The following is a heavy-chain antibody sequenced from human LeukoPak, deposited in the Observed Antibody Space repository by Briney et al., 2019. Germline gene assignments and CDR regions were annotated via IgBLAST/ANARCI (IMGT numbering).Heavy chain of an antibody. Sequence: SETLSLTCTISGGSVSDYYWSWIRQSPGKGLEWIGYIYHTGSTSYSPSLKSRVTISADTSQNQFSLKLSSVTAADTAVYYCARDQVPHSSSWPNWFDPWGQGTLVTVSS. D-gene: IGHD6-13*01. V-gene: IGHV4-59*02. CDR3: ARDQVPHSSSWPNWFDP. CDR1: GGSVSDYY. J-gene: IGHJ5*02. CDR2: IYHTGST.